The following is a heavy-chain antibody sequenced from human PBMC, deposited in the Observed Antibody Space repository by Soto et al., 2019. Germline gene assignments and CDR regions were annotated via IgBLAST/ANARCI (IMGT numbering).Heavy chain of an antibody. CDR1: GGSISNYY. Sequence: QVQLQESGPGLVKPSETLSLTCTVSGGSISNYYWSWIRQPPGKGLEFIGYIYYSGSTNHNPSLNPRLTIPVPTSKHHLSLNLSSVTAADTAVYYCARGAPCYGNEAFDIWRQGTMVTLSS. V-gene: IGHV4-59*01. CDR3: ARGAPCYGNEAFDI. CDR2: IYYSGST. D-gene: IGHD2-15*01. J-gene: IGHJ3*02.